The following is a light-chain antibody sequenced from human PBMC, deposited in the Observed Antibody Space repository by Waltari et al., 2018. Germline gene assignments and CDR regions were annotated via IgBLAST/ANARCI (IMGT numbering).Light chain of an antibody. Sequence: DIVMTQSPDSLAGSLGERATINCKPSQTLFYSSNNKNYLAWYQLKPVQPPNLLIFWASTRESGVPDRFSGSGSATDFTLTIDTLQAEDVAVYYCQQYYTTPTFGQGTKVEIK. CDR3: QQYYTTPT. CDR1: QTLFYSSNNKNY. CDR2: WAS. J-gene: IGKJ1*01. V-gene: IGKV4-1*01.